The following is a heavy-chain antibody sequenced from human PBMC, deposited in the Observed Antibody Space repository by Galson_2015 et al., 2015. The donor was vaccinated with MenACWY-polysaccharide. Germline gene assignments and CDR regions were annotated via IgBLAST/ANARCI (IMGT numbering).Heavy chain of an antibody. J-gene: IGHJ6*02. D-gene: IGHD1-1*01. CDR3: ARWLRTGTSSYFYNGMDV. V-gene: IGHV5-51*03. Sequence: QSGAEVKKPGESLKVSCKGSGYSFTNYWIGWVRQMPGKGLEWMGIIYPGDSDIKYSPSLQGQVTISAVKSISTAYLQWSSLKASYTAIYYCARWLRTGTSSYFYNGMDVWGQGTTVIVSS. CDR1: GYSFTNYW. CDR2: IYPGDSDI.